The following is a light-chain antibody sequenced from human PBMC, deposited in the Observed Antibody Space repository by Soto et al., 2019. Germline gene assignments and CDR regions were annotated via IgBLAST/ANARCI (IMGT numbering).Light chain of an antibody. CDR3: EPWDSNTAV. V-gene: IGLV4-60*03. CDR2: LEGSGSY. J-gene: IGLJ7*01. CDR1: SGHSSYI. Sequence: QSVLTQSSSASASLGSSVKLTCTLSSGHSSYIIAWHQQQPGKAPRYLMKLEGSGSYNEGSGVPDRFSGSSSGADRYLTISNLQSEDEADYSGEPWDSNTAVFGGGTQLTVL.